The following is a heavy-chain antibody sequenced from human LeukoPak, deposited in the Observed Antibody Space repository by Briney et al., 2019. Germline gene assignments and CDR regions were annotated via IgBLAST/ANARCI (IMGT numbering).Heavy chain of an antibody. CDR1: GGSISSSNW. J-gene: IGHJ4*02. CDR3: ARARHEFTYGYPPNELGHYFDY. D-gene: IGHD5-24*01. V-gene: IGHV4-4*02. CDR2: IYHSGST. Sequence: PSETLSLSCTVSGGSISSSNWWSWVRQPPGKGLEWIGEIYHSGSTNYDPSLKSRVTISVDKSKNQFSLKLRSVTAADTAVYYCARARHEFTYGYPPNELGHYFDYWGQGTLVTVSS.